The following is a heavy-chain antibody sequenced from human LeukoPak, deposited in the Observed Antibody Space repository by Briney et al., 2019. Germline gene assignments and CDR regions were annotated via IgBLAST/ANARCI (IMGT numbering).Heavy chain of an antibody. CDR3: TTVGLMVRGVIIPTDY. CDR1: GFTFSSYG. Sequence: GGSLRLSCAASGFTFSSYGMHWVRQAPGKGLEWVAFIRYDGSNKYYADSVKGRFTISRDNSKNTLYLQMNSLRAEDTAVYYCTTVGLMVRGVIIPTDYWGQGTLVTVSS. D-gene: IGHD3-10*01. CDR2: IRYDGSNK. J-gene: IGHJ4*02. V-gene: IGHV3-30*02.